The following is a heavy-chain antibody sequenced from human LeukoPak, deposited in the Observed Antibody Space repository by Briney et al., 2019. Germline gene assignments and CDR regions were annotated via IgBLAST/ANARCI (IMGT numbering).Heavy chain of an antibody. Sequence: ASVKVSCKASGYTFTSYDINWVRQATGQGLELMGWMNPNRGNTGYAQKFQGRVTMTRNTSISTAYMELSSLRSEDTAVYYCARSKPDRFWSGYYIDYWGQGTLVTVSS. V-gene: IGHV1-8*01. D-gene: IGHD3-3*01. CDR3: ARSKPDRFWSGYYIDY. CDR1: GYTFTSYD. J-gene: IGHJ4*02. CDR2: MNPNRGNT.